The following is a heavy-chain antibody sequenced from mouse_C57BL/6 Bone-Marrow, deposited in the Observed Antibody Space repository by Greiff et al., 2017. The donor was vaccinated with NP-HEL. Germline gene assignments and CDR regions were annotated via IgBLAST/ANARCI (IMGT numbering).Heavy chain of an antibody. CDR2: ISSGSSTI. CDR1: GFTFSDYG. Sequence: EVMLVESGGGLVKPGGSLKLSCAASGFTFSDYGMHWVRQAPEKGLEWVAYISSGSSTIYYADTVKGRFTISRDNAKNTLFLQMTSLRTEDTTMYYCARNDYPYYWGQGTTLTVSS. D-gene: IGHD2-4*01. J-gene: IGHJ2*01. CDR3: ARNDYPYY. V-gene: IGHV5-17*01.